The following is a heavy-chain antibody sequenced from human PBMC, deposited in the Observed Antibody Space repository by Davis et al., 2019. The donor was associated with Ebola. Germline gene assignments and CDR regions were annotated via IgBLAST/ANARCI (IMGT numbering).Heavy chain of an antibody. V-gene: IGHV1-18*01. CDR1: GYTFTSYG. CDR2: ISAYNGNT. D-gene: IGHD3-9*01. Sequence: ASVKVSCKASGYTFTSYGISWVRQAPGQGLEWMGWISAYNGNTNYAQKLQGRVTMTTDTSTSTAYMELSSLRSEDTAVYYCARDPMYYDILTGYYSLGYGMDVWGQGTTVTVSS. J-gene: IGHJ6*02. CDR3: ARDPMYYDILTGYYSLGYGMDV.